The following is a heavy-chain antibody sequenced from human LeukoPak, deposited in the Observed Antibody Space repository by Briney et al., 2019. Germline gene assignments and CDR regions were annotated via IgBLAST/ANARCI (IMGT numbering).Heavy chain of an antibody. J-gene: IGHJ4*02. CDR3: AKEGGYYSSGPHYFDY. Sequence: HPGRSLRLSCAASGFTFSSYAMHWVRQAPGKGLEWVAVISYDGSNKYYADSVKGRFTISRDNSKNTLYLQMNSLRAEDTAVYYCAKEGGYYSSGPHYFDYWGQGTLVTVSS. V-gene: IGHV3-30*04. CDR1: GFTFSSYA. D-gene: IGHD3-22*01. CDR2: ISYDGSNK.